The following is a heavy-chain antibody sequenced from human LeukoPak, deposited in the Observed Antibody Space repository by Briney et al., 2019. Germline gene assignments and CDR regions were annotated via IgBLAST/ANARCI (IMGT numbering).Heavy chain of an antibody. CDR3: TRDWLGIGDY. CDR1: GFPFRSNW. Sequence: GGSLRLSCAASGFPFRSNWMHWVRQAPGKGLEWVGRIKPKTDGRTTDYAAPVKGRFTISRDDSENTLYLQMNSLKTEDTAVYYCTRDWLGIGDYWGQGTLVTVSS. D-gene: IGHD6-19*01. J-gene: IGHJ4*02. V-gene: IGHV3-15*01. CDR2: IKPKTDGRTT.